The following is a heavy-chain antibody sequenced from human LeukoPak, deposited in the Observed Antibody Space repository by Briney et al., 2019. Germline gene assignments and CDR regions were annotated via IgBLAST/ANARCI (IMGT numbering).Heavy chain of an antibody. CDR1: GFTFSNYG. CDR2: ISYDGSYK. J-gene: IGHJ6*03. V-gene: IGHV3-30*18. CDR3: AKVGSRYSSSHSHMDV. D-gene: IGHD6-13*01. Sequence: PGGSLRLSCAASGFTFSNYGMHWVRQAPGKGLEWVAFISYDGSYKYYADSVKGRFTISRDNSKNTLYLQMNSLRAEDTAVYYCAKVGSRYSSSHSHMDVWGKGTTVTVSS.